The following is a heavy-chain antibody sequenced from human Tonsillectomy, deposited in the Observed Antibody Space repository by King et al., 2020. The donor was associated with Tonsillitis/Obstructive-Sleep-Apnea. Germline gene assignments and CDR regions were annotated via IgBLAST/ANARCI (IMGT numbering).Heavy chain of an antibody. Sequence: VQLQQWGAGLLKPSETLSLTCAVYGGSFSGYYWSWIRQPPGKGLEWIGEINHSGSTNYNPSLKSRVTISVDTSKNQFSLKLSSVTAADTAVYYCARAPTYNWNRGGDPDYWGQGTLVTVSS. CDR1: GGSFSGYY. J-gene: IGHJ4*02. V-gene: IGHV4-34*01. CDR2: INHSGST. D-gene: IGHD1-20*01. CDR3: ARAPTYNWNRGGDPDY.